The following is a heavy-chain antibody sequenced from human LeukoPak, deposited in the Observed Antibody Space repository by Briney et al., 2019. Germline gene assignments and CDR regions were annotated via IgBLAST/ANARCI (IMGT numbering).Heavy chain of an antibody. CDR2: ISGSGGST. CDR1: GFTFSSYG. J-gene: IGHJ4*02. CDR3: ARDRDSSWYLAPFDY. D-gene: IGHD6-13*01. V-gene: IGHV3-23*01. Sequence: GGSLRLSCAASGFTFSSYGMSWVRQAPGKGLEWVSAISGSGGSTYYADSVKGRFTISRDNSKNTLYLQMNSLRAEDTAVYYCARDRDSSWYLAPFDYWGQGTLVTVSS.